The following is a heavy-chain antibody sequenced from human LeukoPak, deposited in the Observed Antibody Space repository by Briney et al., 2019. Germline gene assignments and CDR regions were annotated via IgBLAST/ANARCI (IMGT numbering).Heavy chain of an antibody. CDR1: GGSFSGYY. J-gene: IGHJ3*02. CDR2: INHSGST. D-gene: IGHD2-2*01. CDR3: ARKGYCSSTSCYGDAFDI. V-gene: IGHV4-34*01. Sequence: SETLSLTCAVYGGSFSGYYWSWIRQPPGKGLEWIGEINHSGSTNYNPSLKSRVTISVDTSKNQFSLKLSSVTAADTAVYYCARKGYCSSTSCYGDAFDIWGQGTMATVSS.